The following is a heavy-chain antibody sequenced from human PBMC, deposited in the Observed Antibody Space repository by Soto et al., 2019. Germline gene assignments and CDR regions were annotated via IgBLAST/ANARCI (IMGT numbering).Heavy chain of an antibody. V-gene: IGHV6-1*01. CDR3: VRGYCISISCYRYYGMDV. D-gene: IGHD2-2*02. CDR2: TYYRSKWYN. Sequence: SQTLSLTCAISGDSVSSNSAAWNWIRQSPSRGLEWLGRTYYRSKWYNDYAVSVKSRITINPDTSKNQFSLQLNSVTPEDTAVYYCVRGYCISISCYRYYGMDVWGQGTTVTVSS. CDR1: GDSVSSNSAA. J-gene: IGHJ6*02.